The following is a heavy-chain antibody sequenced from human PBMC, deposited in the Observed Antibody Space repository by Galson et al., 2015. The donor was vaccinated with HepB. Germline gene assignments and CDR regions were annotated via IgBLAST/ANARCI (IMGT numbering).Heavy chain of an antibody. CDR3: ARDYEDLVVVGDYYYGMDV. CDR1: GGSISSGDYY. Sequence: TLSLTCTVSGGSISSGDYYWSWIRQPPGKGLEWIGYIYYSGSTYYNPSLKSRVTITVDTSKNQFSLKLSSVTAAYTAVYYCARDYEDLVVVGDYYYGMDVWGQGTTVTVSS. V-gene: IGHV4-30-4*01. J-gene: IGHJ6*02. CDR2: IYYSGST. D-gene: IGHD2-2*01.